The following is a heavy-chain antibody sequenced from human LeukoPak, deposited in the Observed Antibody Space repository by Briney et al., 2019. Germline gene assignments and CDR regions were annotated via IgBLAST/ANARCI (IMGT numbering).Heavy chain of an antibody. J-gene: IGHJ4*02. Sequence: SQTLSLTCTVSGGSISSGSYYWSWIRQPAGKGLEWIGRIYTSGSTNYNPSLKSRVTISVDTSKNQFSLKLSSVTAADTAVYYCARFVRYFDWLSPTYVDYWGQGTLVTVSS. CDR2: IYTSGST. CDR3: ARFVRYFDWLSPTYVDY. D-gene: IGHD3-9*01. V-gene: IGHV4-61*02. CDR1: GGSISSGSYY.